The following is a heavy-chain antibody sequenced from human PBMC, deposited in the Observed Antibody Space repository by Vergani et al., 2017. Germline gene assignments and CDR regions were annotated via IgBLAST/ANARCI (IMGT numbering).Heavy chain of an antibody. CDR3: ATDGAGYSSSWYWYFDL. V-gene: IGHV1-24*01. J-gene: IGHJ2*01. CDR2: FDPEDGET. Sequence: QVQLVQSGAEVKKPGASVKVSCKVSGYTLTELSMHWVRQAPGKGLEWMGGFDPEDGETIYAQKFQGRVTMTEDTSTDTAYMELSSLRSEDTAVYYWATDGAGYSSSWYWYFDLWGRGTLVTVSS. CDR1: GYTLTELS. D-gene: IGHD6-13*01.